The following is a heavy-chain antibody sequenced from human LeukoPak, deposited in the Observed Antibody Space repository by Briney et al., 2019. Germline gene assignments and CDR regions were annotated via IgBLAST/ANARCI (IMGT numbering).Heavy chain of an antibody. CDR1: GFTFSSYE. CDR2: ISSSGSTI. V-gene: IGHV3-48*03. Sequence: GGSRRPSSAAAGFTFSSYEMNWVRQAPGKGLEWVSYISSSGSTIYYADSVKGRFTISRDNAKNSLYLQMNSLRAEDTAVYYCARWGVGDYWGQRTLVTVPS. CDR3: ARWGVGDY. J-gene: IGHJ4*02. D-gene: IGHD1-26*01.